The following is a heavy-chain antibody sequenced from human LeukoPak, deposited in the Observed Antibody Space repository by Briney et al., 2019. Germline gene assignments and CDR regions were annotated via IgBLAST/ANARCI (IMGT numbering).Heavy chain of an antibody. CDR3: ASSREQQLVDNWFDP. J-gene: IGHJ5*02. D-gene: IGHD6-13*01. CDR2: IYYSGST. V-gene: IGHV4-39*01. Sequence: SETLSLTCTVSGGSLSSSSYYWGWIRQPPGKGLEWIGSIYYSGSTYYNPSLKSRVTISVDTSKNQFSLKLSSVTAADTAVYYCASSREQQLVDNWFDPWGQGTLVTVSS. CDR1: GGSLSSSSYY.